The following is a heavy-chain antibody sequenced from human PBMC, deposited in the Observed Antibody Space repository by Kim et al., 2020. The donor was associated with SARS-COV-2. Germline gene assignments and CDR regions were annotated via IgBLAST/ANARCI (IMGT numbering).Heavy chain of an antibody. CDR1: GFAFNTYW. D-gene: IGHD1-7*01. CDR2: VNKDGVIK. CDR3: ARELRTTLTGGIDAFDI. J-gene: IGHJ3*02. V-gene: IGHV3-74*01. Sequence: GGSLRLSCTASGFAFNTYWMHWVRQAPGKGPVWVARVNKDGVIKNYADSVKGRFTISRDNAKNTLYLQMTSRRAEDTAVYYCARELRTTLTGGIDAFDIWGQGTTVSVSS.